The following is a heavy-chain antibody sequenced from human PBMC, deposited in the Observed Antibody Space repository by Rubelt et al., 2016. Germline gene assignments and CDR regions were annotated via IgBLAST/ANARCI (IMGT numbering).Heavy chain of an antibody. CDR2: IFHSGST. V-gene: IGHV4-4*02. Sequence: GGSISSNNWWTWLRQPPGKGLAWIGEIFHSGSTTYNPSLKSRVTISVDTSKNQFSLKLSSVTAADTAVYYCARGRDGDRMGCWGQGTLVTVSS. D-gene: IGHD4-17*01. CDR3: ARGRDGDRMGC. J-gene: IGHJ4*02. CDR1: GGSISSNNW.